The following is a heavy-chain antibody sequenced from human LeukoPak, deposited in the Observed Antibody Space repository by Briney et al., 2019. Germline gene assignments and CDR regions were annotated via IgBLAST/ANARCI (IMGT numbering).Heavy chain of an antibody. CDR2: IYYSGST. CDR1: GGSISSSSYY. J-gene: IGHJ4*02. D-gene: IGHD3-22*01. CDR3: ARPTYYYDSSGYYYLYFDY. V-gene: IGHV4-39*01. Sequence: PSETLPLTCTVSGGSISSSSYYWGWLRQPPGTGLEWIGSIYYSGSTYYNPSLKSRVTISVDTSKNQFSLKLSSVTAADTAVYYCARPTYYYDSSGYYYLYFDYWGQGTLVTVSS.